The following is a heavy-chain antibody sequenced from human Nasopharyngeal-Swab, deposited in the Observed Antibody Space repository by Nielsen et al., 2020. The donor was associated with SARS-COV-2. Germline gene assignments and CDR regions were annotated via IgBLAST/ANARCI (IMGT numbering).Heavy chain of an antibody. CDR1: GGSFSGYY. CDR3: ARGLLYDLGFYYYMDV. D-gene: IGHD2-15*01. V-gene: IGHV4-34*01. CDR2: INHGGGP. Sequence: SETLSLTCAVYGGSFSGYYWTWIRQSPEKGLEWIGEINHGGGPAYNPSLQSRATILVDMSKNQFSLSLNSVTAADTAVYYCARGLLYDLGFYYYMDVWGKGTMVTVS. J-gene: IGHJ6*03.